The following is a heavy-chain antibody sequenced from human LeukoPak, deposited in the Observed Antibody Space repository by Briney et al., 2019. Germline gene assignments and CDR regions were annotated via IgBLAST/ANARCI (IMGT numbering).Heavy chain of an antibody. D-gene: IGHD1-26*01. CDR1: GFSLTDYA. Sequence: PGGSLRLSCEVFGFSLTDYAINWVRQAPGKGLEWLSSISSSGSYIYYLDSVKGRFSISRDTSKNSVYLQMSSLSAEDTAVYYCARRSGSPFDYWGRGALVTVSS. V-gene: IGHV3-21*01. J-gene: IGHJ4*02. CDR2: ISSSGSYI. CDR3: ARRSGSPFDY.